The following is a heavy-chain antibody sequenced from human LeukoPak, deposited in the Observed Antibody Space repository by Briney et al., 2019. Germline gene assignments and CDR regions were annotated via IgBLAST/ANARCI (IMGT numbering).Heavy chain of an antibody. CDR3: ARGRGGTVVRGYLDY. CDR2: MNSNSGNT. J-gene: IGHJ4*02. V-gene: IGHV1-8*01. CDR1: GYTFTNYD. D-gene: IGHD3-10*01. Sequence: ASVKVSCKASGYTFTNYDIMWVRQATGQGPEWMGWMNSNSGNTGYAQKFQGRVTMTRDTSINTAYMELHSLTSEDTAVYYCARGRGGTVVRGYLDYWGQGTLVTISS.